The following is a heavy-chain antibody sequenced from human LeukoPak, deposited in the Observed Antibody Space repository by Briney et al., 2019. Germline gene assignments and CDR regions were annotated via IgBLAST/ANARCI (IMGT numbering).Heavy chain of an antibody. J-gene: IGHJ4*02. V-gene: IGHV3-73*01. D-gene: IGHD6-13*01. CDR3: TRLRYSGSWYFDD. CDR2: IRSKANSYAT. CDR1: GFTFSGSA. Sequence: PGGSLRLSCAASGFTFSGSAMHWVRQASGKGLEWVGRIRSKANSYATAYAASVQGRFTISRDDSKNTAYLQMNSLKTEDTAVYYCTRLRYSGSWYFDDWGQGTLVTVSS.